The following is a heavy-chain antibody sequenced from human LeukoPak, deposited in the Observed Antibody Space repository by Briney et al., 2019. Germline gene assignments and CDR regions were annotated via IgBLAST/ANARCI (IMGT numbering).Heavy chain of an antibody. CDR3: ARGTRKGSGKRWFDP. V-gene: IGHV3-48*03. Sequence: GGSLRLSCAASGFTFSNYEMNWVRQAPGKGLEGVSYISSSANIIYYADSVKGRFTLSRDNAKNSLYLQMNSLRAEDTAVYYCARGTRKGSGKRWFDPWGQGTLVTVSS. CDR1: GFTFSNYE. D-gene: IGHD3-10*01. J-gene: IGHJ5*02. CDR2: ISSSANII.